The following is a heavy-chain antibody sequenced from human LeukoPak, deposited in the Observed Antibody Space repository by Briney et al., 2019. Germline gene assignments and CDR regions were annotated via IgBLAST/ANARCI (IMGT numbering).Heavy chain of an antibody. J-gene: IGHJ4*02. D-gene: IGHD3-9*01. V-gene: IGHV4-4*02. CDR1: GGSISSSTW. CDR3: ASGGLVSRYLDD. Sequence: SETLSLTCTVSGGSISSSTWWSWVRLPPGKGLEWIGEIFHSGSTNFNPSLKSRLTMSVDESKHEFSLKLTSVTAADTAVYYCASGGLVSRYLDDWGQGTLVTVSS. CDR2: IFHSGST.